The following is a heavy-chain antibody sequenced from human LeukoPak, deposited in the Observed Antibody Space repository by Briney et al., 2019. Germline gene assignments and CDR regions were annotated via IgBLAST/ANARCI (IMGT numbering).Heavy chain of an antibody. V-gene: IGHV4-59*01. J-gene: IGHJ6*02. Sequence: SETLSLTCTVSGGSISSYYWSWIRQPPGKGLEWIGYIYSSGSANYNPSLKSRVTISVDTSKNQFSLKLSSVTAADTAVYYCARNQHYGVNYYGMDVWGQGTTVTVSS. CDR3: ARNQHYGVNYYGMDV. CDR2: IYSSGSA. CDR1: GGSISSYY. D-gene: IGHD4-17*01.